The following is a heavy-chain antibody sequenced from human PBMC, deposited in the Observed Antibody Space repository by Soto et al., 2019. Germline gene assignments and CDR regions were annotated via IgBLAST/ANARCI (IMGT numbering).Heavy chain of an antibody. V-gene: IGHV3-11*06. CDR1: GFTFSDYY. CDR3: ATQRTYYYDR. Sequence: QVQLVESGGGLVKPGGSLRLSCAVSGFTFSDYYMSWIRQAPGKGLEWVSYISSSSSYTNYADSVKGRFTISRDNAKNSLYLQMNSLRAEDTAVYYCATQRTYYYDRWGQGTLVTVSS. D-gene: IGHD3-22*01. CDR2: ISSSSSYT. J-gene: IGHJ1*01.